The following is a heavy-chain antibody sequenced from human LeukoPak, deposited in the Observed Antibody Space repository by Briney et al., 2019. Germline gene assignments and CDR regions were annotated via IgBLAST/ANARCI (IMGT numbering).Heavy chain of an antibody. V-gene: IGHV3-7*01. J-gene: IGHJ4*02. CDR2: IKQDGSDK. D-gene: IGHD3-22*01. Sequence: GGSVSLSCAASGFTFTFYWMSWVGQAPGKGLEWVANIKQDGSDKYYVGSVKGRFTISRDNSKKSLYLQVNSLRTENTAFYFCARHSNKYDYDSSGHYRSFDYWGQGNLVSVSS. CDR3: ARHSNKYDYDSSGHYRSFDY. CDR1: GFTFTFYW.